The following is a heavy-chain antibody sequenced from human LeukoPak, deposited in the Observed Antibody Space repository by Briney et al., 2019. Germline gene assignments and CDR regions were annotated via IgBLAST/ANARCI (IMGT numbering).Heavy chain of an antibody. J-gene: IGHJ4*02. CDR1: GFSFSTYS. CDR3: ARGGGPSYGHYYFDN. CDR2: ISSGGSYI. V-gene: IGHV3-21*01. Sequence: KTGGSLRLSCAASGFSFSTYSMNWVRQAPGKGLEWVSSISSGGSYIFYADSVKGRFTISRDNAKNSLYLQMNSLRAEDTAVYYCARGGGPSYGHYYFDNWGQGTLVTVSS. D-gene: IGHD5-18*01.